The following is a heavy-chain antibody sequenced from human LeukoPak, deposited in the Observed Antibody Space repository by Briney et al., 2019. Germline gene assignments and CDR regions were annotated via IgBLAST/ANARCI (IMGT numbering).Heavy chain of an antibody. CDR1: GGSISSSYW. CDR3: ARQSRQQSGWFDP. CDR2: VYHSGTT. V-gene: IGHV4-4*02. Sequence: SGTLSLTCAVSGGSISSSYWWSWVRQPPGKGLGGIGEVYHSGTTNYNPSLKSRVTISVDESKNQFSLKLSSVTAADTAVYYCARQSRQQSGWFDPWGQGTLVTVSS. J-gene: IGHJ5*02. D-gene: IGHD6-13*01.